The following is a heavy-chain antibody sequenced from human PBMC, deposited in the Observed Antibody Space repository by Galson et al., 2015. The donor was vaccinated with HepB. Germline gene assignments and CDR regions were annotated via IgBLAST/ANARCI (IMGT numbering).Heavy chain of an antibody. CDR1: GFTFSDYY. Sequence: SLRLSCAASGFTFSDYYMSWIRQAPGKGLEWVSYISSSSSYTNYADSVKGRFTISRDNAKNSLYLQMNSLRAEDTAVYYCASLRTVQYDSSGYPDYWGQGTLVTVSS. CDR2: ISSSSSYT. D-gene: IGHD3-22*01. V-gene: IGHV3-11*06. CDR3: ASLRTVQYDSSGYPDY. J-gene: IGHJ4*02.